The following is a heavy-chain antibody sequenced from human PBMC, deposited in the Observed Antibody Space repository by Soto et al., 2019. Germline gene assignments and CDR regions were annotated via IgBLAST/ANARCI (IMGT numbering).Heavy chain of an antibody. CDR3: ARDGDRGYDMDV. V-gene: IGHV3-48*02. Sequence: EVQMVESGGGLVQPGGSLRLSCAGSGFTFGTYNMDWVRQAPGKGLEWISYITNTGETIYYADSVRGRFTISRDNAKNALFLQMNSLRDEDTAVYYCARDGDRGYDMDVWGQGTTVTVSS. CDR1: GFTFGTYN. J-gene: IGHJ6*02. CDR2: ITNTGETI.